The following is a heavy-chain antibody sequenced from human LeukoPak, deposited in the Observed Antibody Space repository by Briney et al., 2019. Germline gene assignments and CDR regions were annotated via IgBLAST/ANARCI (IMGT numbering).Heavy chain of an antibody. D-gene: IGHD1-26*01. Sequence: GGSLRLSCEASGFTFSSYVMSWVRQAPGRGLEWVSGISGSGGSTYYADSVKGRFTISRDNSKNTVYLQMNSLRAEDPAVYYCAKNLAVGPTRGFGPWGQGTLVTVSS. V-gene: IGHV3-23*01. CDR3: AKNLAVGPTRGFGP. CDR1: GFTFSSYV. CDR2: ISGSGGST. J-gene: IGHJ5*02.